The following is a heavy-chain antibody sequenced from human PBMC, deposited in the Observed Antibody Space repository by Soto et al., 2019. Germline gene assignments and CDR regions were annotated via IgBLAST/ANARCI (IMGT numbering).Heavy chain of an antibody. V-gene: IGHV4-59*01. CDR1: GGSISSYY. CDR2: IYYSGST. CDR3: ARTTAGSYYYYYYMDV. D-gene: IGHD6-13*01. Sequence: QVQLQESGPGLVKLSETLSLTCTVSGGSISSYYWSWIRQPPGKGLEWIGYIYYSGSTNYNPSLKSRVTISVDTSKNQFSLKLSSVTAADTAVYYCARTTAGSYYYYYYMDVWGKGTTVTVSS. J-gene: IGHJ6*03.